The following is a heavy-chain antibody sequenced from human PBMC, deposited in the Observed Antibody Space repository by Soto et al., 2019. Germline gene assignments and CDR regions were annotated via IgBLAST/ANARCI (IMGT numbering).Heavy chain of an antibody. V-gene: IGHV3-15*01. CDR1: GFTFSNDW. J-gene: IGHJ4*02. CDR2: IKSKTDGGTT. CDR3: TTAGYSSGWYRGY. Sequence: EVQLVESGGGLVKPGGSLRLSCAASGFTFSNDWMSWVRQAPGKGLEWVGRIKSKTDGGTTDYAAPVKGRFTISRDDSKNTLYLQMNSLKTEDTAVYYCTTAGYSSGWYRGYWGQGTLVTVSS. D-gene: IGHD6-19*01.